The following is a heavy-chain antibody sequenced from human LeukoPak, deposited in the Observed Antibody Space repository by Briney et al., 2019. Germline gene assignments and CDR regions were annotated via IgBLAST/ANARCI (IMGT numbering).Heavy chain of an antibody. J-gene: IGHJ4*02. CDR3: AKSRTGEYDY. CDR1: GGTFSSYA. D-gene: IGHD7-27*01. V-gene: IGHV3-21*04. CDR2: ISSSSSYI. Sequence: GASVKVSCKASGGTFSSYAMHWVRQAPGKGLEWVSSISSSSSYIYYADSVKGRFTISRDNAKNSLYLQMNSLRAEDTALYYCAKSRTGEYDYWGQGTLVTVSS.